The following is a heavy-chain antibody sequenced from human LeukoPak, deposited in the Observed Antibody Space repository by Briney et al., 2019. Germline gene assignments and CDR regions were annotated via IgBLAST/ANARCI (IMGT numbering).Heavy chain of an antibody. D-gene: IGHD5-18*01. CDR3: ARRGYSYGINWFDP. Sequence: SETLSLTCAVYGGSFSGYYWSWIRQPPGKGLEWIGEINHSGSTNYNPSLKSRVTISVDTSKNQFSLKLSSVTAADTAVYYCARRGYSYGINWFDPWGQGTLVTVSS. CDR2: INHSGST. CDR1: GGSFSGYY. V-gene: IGHV4-34*01. J-gene: IGHJ5*02.